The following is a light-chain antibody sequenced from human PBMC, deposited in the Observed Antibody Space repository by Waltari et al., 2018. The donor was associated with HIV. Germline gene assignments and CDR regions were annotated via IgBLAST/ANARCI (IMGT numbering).Light chain of an antibody. Sequence: ALTKPASVSGSPGQSITVSCTGTSSDIGTYDLVSWYQQEPGKAPKLIIHDVTARPSGVSSRVSGSKSGNTAFLTISGLQVEDESLYFCCSFSPNGASWVFGGGTKVTVL. CDR3: CSFSPNGASWV. CDR1: SSDIGTYDL. V-gene: IGLV2-23*02. CDR2: DVT. J-gene: IGLJ3*02.